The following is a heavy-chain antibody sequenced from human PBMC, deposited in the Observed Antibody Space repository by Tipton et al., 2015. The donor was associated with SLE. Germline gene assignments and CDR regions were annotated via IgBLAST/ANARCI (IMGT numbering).Heavy chain of an antibody. V-gene: IGHV3-48*03. D-gene: IGHD3-22*01. CDR1: GFTFSNYE. CDR3: ATVGRITTIVGANN. CDR2: ISSSGSTI. Sequence: GSLRLSCAAYGFTFSNYEMNWVRQAPGTGLEWASYISSSGSTIYYADSVKGRFTISRDNAKNSLYLQMNSLRAEDTAVYYCATVGRITTIVGANNWGQGTLVTVSS. J-gene: IGHJ4*02.